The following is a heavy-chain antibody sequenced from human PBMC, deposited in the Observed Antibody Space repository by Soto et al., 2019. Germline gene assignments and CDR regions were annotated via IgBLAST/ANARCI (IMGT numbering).Heavy chain of an antibody. J-gene: IGHJ3*02. CDR1: GFTFSSYG. V-gene: IGHV3-30*18. D-gene: IGHD6-13*01. Sequence: GGSLRLSCAVSGFTFSSYGMHWVRQAPGKGLEWVAIISYDGSNKYYADSVKGRFTISRDNSKNTLFLQMNSLRTEDTAVYYCAKSHSSSSWGAFDIWGQGTMVTVSS. CDR3: AKSHSSSSWGAFDI. CDR2: ISYDGSNK.